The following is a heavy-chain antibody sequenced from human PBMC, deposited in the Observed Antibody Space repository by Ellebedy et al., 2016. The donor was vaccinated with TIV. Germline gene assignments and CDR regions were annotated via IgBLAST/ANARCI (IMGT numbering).Heavy chain of an antibody. V-gene: IGHV3-21*01. Sequence: GESLKISCAASGFTFSSYSMNWVRQAPGKGLEWVSSISSSSSYIYYADSVKGRFTISRDNAKNSLYLQMNSLRAEDTAVYYCARDRYCSSTSCYLFDYWGQGTLVTVSS. CDR3: ARDRYCSSTSCYLFDY. CDR1: GFTFSSYS. CDR2: ISSSSSYI. J-gene: IGHJ4*02. D-gene: IGHD2-2*01.